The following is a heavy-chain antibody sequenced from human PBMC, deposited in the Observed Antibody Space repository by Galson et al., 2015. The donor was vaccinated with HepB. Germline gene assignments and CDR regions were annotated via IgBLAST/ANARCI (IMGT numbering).Heavy chain of an antibody. CDR1: GFTFSDYY. CDR3: ARDQTPRVDYGDYYYYSMDV. Sequence: SLRLSCAASGFTFSDYYMSWIRQAPGKGLEWISYIGISGTFIYYADSVKGRFTISRDNAKNSLSLQMHSLRAEDTAVYYCARDQTPRVDYGDYYYYSMDVWGQGTTVTVSS. CDR2: IGISGTFI. J-gene: IGHJ6*02. D-gene: IGHD4-17*01. V-gene: IGHV3-11*01.